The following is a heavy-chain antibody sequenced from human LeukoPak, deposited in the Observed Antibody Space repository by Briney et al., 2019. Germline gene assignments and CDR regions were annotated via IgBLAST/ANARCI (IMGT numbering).Heavy chain of an antibody. Sequence: SETLSLTCTVSGGSISSYYWSWIRQPPGKGLEWIGYIYYSGSTNYNPSLKSRVTISVDTSKNQFSLKLSSVTAADTAVYYCARHSRIYGSGSYYSAFDIWGQGTKVTVSS. CDR1: GGSISSYY. CDR3: ARHSRIYGSGSYYSAFDI. V-gene: IGHV4-59*08. D-gene: IGHD3-10*01. CDR2: IYYSGST. J-gene: IGHJ3*02.